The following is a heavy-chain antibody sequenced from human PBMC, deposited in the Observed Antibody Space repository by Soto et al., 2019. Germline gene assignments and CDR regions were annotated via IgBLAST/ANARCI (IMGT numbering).Heavy chain of an antibody. CDR1: GGSISSSNYY. CDR2: IYYSGST. CDR3: ARGLFSENYYSGGWYYFDY. J-gene: IGHJ4*02. V-gene: IGHV4-39*07. Sequence: PSETLSLTCTVSGGSISSSNYYWGWIRQPPGKGLEWIGSIYYSGSTYYNTSLKSRVTISVGTSKNRFSLELSSVTAADTAVYYCARGLFSENYYSGGWYYFDYWGQGALVTVSS. D-gene: IGHD1-26*01.